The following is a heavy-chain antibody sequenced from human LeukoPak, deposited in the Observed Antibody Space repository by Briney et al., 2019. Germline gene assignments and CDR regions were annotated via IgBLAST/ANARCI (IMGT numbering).Heavy chain of an antibody. D-gene: IGHD3/OR15-3a*01. CDR1: GFTFSTYW. Sequence: GGSLRLSYAASGFTFSTYWMSWVRQAPGKGLEWVAIINQDGSQKYYVDSVKGRFTISRDNAKNSLYLQMDSLRVEDTAVYHCAKDVAWGRMDLWGQGTLATVSS. CDR3: AKDVAWGRMDL. CDR2: INQDGSQK. V-gene: IGHV3-7*01. J-gene: IGHJ4*02.